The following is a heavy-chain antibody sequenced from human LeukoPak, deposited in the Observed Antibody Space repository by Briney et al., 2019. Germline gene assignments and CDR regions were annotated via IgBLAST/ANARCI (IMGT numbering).Heavy chain of an antibody. D-gene: IGHD4-11*01. J-gene: IGHJ6*02. CDR2: ISWNSGSI. CDR1: GFTFDDYA. CDR3: AKDRGTVLDYYYYGMDV. Sequence: GGSLRLSCAASGFTFDDYAMHWVRQAPGKGLEWVSGISWNSGSIGYADSVKGRFTISRDNAKNSLYLQMNSLRAEDTALYYCAKDRGTVLDYYYYGMDVWGQGTTVTVSS. V-gene: IGHV3-9*01.